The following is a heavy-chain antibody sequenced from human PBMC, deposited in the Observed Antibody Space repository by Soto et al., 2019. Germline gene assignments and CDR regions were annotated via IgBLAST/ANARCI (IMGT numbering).Heavy chain of an antibody. D-gene: IGHD6-6*01. J-gene: IGHJ5*02. V-gene: IGHV4-59*01. CDR1: GGSISSYY. CDR3: ARGGPSIAARRAYWFDP. Sequence: PSETLSLTCTVSGGSISSYYWSWIRQPPGKGLEWIGYIYYSGSTNYNPSLKSRVTISVDTSKNQFSLKLSSVTAADTAVYYCARGGPSIAARRAYWFDPWGQGTLVTV. CDR2: IYYSGST.